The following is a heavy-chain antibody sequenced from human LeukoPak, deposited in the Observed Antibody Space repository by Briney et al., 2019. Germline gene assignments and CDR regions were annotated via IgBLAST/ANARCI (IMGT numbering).Heavy chain of an antibody. Sequence: PAGGSLRLSCAASGFTFSSYAMSWVRQAPGKGLEWVSVISGSGGSTYYADSVKGRFTISRDNSKNTLYLQMNSLRAEDTAVYYCAKVSSGWYESPYYFDYWGQGTLVTVSS. CDR1: GFTFSSYA. CDR3: AKVSSGWYESPYYFDY. D-gene: IGHD6-19*01. V-gene: IGHV3-23*01. J-gene: IGHJ4*02. CDR2: ISGSGGST.